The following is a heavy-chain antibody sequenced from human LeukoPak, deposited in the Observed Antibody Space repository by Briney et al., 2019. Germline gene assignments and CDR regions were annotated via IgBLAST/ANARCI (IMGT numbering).Heavy chain of an antibody. D-gene: IGHD1-26*01. CDR3: TTAGPSGSYYEIVNY. J-gene: IGHJ4*02. CDR2: VKSKTDGGTK. CDR1: GFPFRNAW. V-gene: IGHV3-15*01. Sequence: GGSLRLSCAASGFPFRNAWMSWVRQAPGKGVEWGGRVKSKTDGGTKDYAAPVKGRFTISRDDSKNTLYLQMNGLKTDDTAVYYCTTAGPSGSYYEIVNYWGQGTLVTVSS.